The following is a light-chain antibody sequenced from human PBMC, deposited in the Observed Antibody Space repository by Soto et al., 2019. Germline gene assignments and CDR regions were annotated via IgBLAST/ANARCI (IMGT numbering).Light chain of an antibody. CDR1: QSASSY. CDR3: QQYGSSSWT. Sequence: VLTQSSANLSLCPGERATLXCRASQSASSYLAWYQQKPGQAPSLLIYDVSNRANGSPARFSGSGSETDFIRTISRLEPEDLAVYYGQQYGSSSWTFGQGTKVDIK. V-gene: IGKV3-20*01. CDR2: DVS. J-gene: IGKJ1*01.